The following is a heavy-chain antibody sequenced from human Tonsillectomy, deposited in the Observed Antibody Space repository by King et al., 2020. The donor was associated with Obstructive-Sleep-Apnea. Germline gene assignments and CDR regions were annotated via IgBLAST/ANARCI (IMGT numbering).Heavy chain of an antibody. Sequence: QLQESGPGLVKPSETLSLTCTVSGGSISSSSYYWGWIRQPPGKGREWIGSIYYSGSTYYTPSLKSRVTISEDTSKNQFSLKLSSVTAADTAGYYCAGGHWGCFDYWGQGPLVTVSS. J-gene: IGHJ4*02. CDR3: AGGHWGCFDY. CDR1: GGSISSSSYY. CDR2: IYYSGST. V-gene: IGHV4-39*07. D-gene: IGHD7-27*01.